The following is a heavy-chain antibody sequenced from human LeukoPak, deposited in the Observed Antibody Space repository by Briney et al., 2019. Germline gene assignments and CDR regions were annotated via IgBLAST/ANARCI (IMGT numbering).Heavy chain of an antibody. Sequence: GGSLRLSCAASGFTFSSYAMSWVRQAPGKGLEWVSAISGSGGSTYYADSVKGRFTISRDNSKNTLYLQMNSLRAEDTAVYYCANDPDSSGYFENWFDPWGQGTLATVSS. J-gene: IGHJ5*02. D-gene: IGHD3-22*01. V-gene: IGHV3-23*01. CDR1: GFTFSSYA. CDR2: ISGSGGST. CDR3: ANDPDSSGYFENWFDP.